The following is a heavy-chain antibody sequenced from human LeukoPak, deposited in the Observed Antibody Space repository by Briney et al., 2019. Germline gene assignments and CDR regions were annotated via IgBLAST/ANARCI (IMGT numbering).Heavy chain of an antibody. V-gene: IGHV3-23*01. CDR3: AKDLKYGSGSYFYFDY. Sequence: GGSLRLSCAASGFTFSSYAMSWVHQAPGKGLEWVSAISGSGGSTYYADSVKGRFTISRDNSKNTLYLQMNSLRAEDTAVYYCAKDLKYGSGSYFYFDYWGQGTLVTVSS. CDR2: ISGSGGST. CDR1: GFTFSSYA. D-gene: IGHD3-10*01. J-gene: IGHJ4*02.